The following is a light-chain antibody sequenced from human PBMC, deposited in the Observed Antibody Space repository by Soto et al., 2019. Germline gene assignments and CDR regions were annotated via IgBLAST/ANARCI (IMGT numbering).Light chain of an antibody. CDR3: NSFRVSHLYV. CDR2: EVT. J-gene: IGLJ1*01. V-gene: IGLV2-14*01. CDR1: STDVGGYNA. Sequence: LSQPASVSGSPGQTITISCTGTSTDVGGYNAVSWYQHHPGKAPKLIIYEVTHRPSGVSDRFSASKSGNTASLTISGLQAEDEADYYCNSFRVSHLYVFGTGTKGTVL.